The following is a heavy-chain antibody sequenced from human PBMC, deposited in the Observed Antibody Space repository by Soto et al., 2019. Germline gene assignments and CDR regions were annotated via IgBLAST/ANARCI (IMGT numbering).Heavy chain of an antibody. CDR3: ARVGGVAARTFDY. CDR1: GGSISPFY. CDR2: LYYSGNT. Sequence: SETLDLTCTVSGGSISPFYWSWVRQPPGKGLEWIGYLYYSGNTNYNPSLKSRVTISVDASKNQVSLRLTSVTAADTAVYYCARVGGVAARTFDYWGQGTVVTVSS. D-gene: IGHD2-15*01. J-gene: IGHJ4*02. V-gene: IGHV4-59*01.